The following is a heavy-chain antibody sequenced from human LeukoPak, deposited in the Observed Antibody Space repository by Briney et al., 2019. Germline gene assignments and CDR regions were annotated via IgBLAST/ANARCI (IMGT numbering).Heavy chain of an antibody. D-gene: IGHD3-22*01. CDR3: ARIDH. CDR2: IYSDGST. CDR1: GFTVLIIT. Sequence: GGSLRPSSAVSGFTVLIITTSWVRQAPGKGLEWVSVIYSDGSTYSADSVKGRFTISRDNSKNTVFLQMNSLRAEDTLVYYCARIDHWGQGTLVTVSS. V-gene: IGHV3-53*01. J-gene: IGHJ4*02.